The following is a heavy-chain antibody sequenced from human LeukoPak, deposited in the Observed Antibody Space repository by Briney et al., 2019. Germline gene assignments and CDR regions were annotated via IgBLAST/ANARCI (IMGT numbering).Heavy chain of an antibody. D-gene: IGHD6-13*01. V-gene: IGHV4-59*13. CDR3: ARAPNSSSRPFDY. J-gene: IGHJ4*02. CDR2: IHYSGST. Sequence: SETLSLTCTVSGGSISSYYWSWIRQPPGKGLEWIGYIHYSGSTNYNPSLKSRVTISVDTSKNQFSLKLSSVTAADTAVYYCARAPNSSSRPFDYWGQGTLVTVSS. CDR1: GGSISSYY.